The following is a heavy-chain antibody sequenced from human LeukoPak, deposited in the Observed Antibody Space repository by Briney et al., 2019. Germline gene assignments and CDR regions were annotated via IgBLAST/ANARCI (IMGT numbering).Heavy chain of an antibody. V-gene: IGHV4-30-4*01. CDR3: ARHGGYGEPLDY. Sequence: KTSETLSLTCTVSGGSISSGDYYWSWIRQPPGKGLEWIGYIYYSGSTNYNPSLKSRVTISVDTSKNQFSLKLSSVTAADTAVYYCARHGGYGEPLDYWGQGTLVTVSS. CDR1: GGSISSGDYY. J-gene: IGHJ4*02. D-gene: IGHD4-17*01. CDR2: IYYSGST.